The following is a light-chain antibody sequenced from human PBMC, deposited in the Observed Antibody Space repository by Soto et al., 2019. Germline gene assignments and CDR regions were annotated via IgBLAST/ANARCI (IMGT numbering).Light chain of an antibody. J-gene: IGKJ2*01. Sequence: DIQMTQSPSALSASVGDRVTITCRASQTISTYLNWYQQKPGKAPKLLIYAASTLQSGVPSRFSGSGSGTEFTLTISSLPPEDFATYYCQQSLGIPYTFGQGTRLEIK. V-gene: IGKV1-39*01. CDR3: QQSLGIPYT. CDR2: AAS. CDR1: QTISTY.